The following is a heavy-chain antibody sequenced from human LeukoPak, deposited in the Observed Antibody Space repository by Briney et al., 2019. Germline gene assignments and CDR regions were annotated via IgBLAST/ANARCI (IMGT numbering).Heavy chain of an antibody. Sequence: SETLSLTCTVSGGSISGYYWSWIRQPPGRGLEWIGYIYYSGRTNYNPSLKSRVTISIDTSRNQFSLKMSSVTAADTAVYYCARDYGGSGRSGYVSPWGQGTLVTVSS. J-gene: IGHJ5*02. CDR2: IYYSGRT. CDR1: GGSISGYY. D-gene: IGHD5-12*01. CDR3: ARDYGGSGRSGYVSP. V-gene: IGHV4-59*01.